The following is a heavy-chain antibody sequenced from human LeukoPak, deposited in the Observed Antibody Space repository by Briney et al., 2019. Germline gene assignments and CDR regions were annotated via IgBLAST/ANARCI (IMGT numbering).Heavy chain of an antibody. CDR2: IYYSGST. CDR1: GGSISSGGYY. J-gene: IGHJ4*02. Sequence: SETLSLTCTVSGGSISSGGYYWSWIRQHPGKGLEWIGYIYYSGSTYYNPSFKSRVTISVDTSKNQFSLKLSSVTAADTAVYYCASSPTYYFDYWGQGTLVTVSS. CDR3: ASSPTYYFDY. V-gene: IGHV4-31*03.